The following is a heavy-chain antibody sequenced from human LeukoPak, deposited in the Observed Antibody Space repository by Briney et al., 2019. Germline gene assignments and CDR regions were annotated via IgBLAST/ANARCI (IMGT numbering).Heavy chain of an antibody. CDR1: GYTFTSYY. D-gene: IGHD6-13*01. CDR2: INPNSGGT. J-gene: IGHJ4*02. Sequence: APVKVSCKASGYTFTSYYMHWVRQAPGQGLEWMGRINPNSGGTNYAQKFQGRVTMTRDTSISTAYMELSRLRSDDTAVYYCARDLGRSSSSWYGRDYWGQGTLVTVPS. CDR3: ARDLGRSSSSWYGRDY. V-gene: IGHV1-2*06.